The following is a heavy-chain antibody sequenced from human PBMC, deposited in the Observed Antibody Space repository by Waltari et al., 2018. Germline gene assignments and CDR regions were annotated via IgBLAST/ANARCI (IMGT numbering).Heavy chain of an antibody. D-gene: IGHD3-10*01. J-gene: IGHJ3*02. Sequence: QVQLVQSGAEVKKPGASVKVSCKASGYTFTGYYMHWVRQAPGQGLEWMGRINPNSGGTNYAQKFQGRVTMTRDTSISTAYMELSRLRSDDTAVYYCAREDYYGSGSYPLNAFDIWGQGTMVTVSS. V-gene: IGHV1-2*06. CDR3: AREDYYGSGSYPLNAFDI. CDR1: GYTFTGYY. CDR2: INPNSGGT.